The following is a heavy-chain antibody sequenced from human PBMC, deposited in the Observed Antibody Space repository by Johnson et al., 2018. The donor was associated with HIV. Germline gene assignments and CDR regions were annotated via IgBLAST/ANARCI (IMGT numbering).Heavy chain of an antibody. J-gene: IGHJ3*02. V-gene: IGHV3-15*01. CDR3: SVDDFDI. Sequence: VQLVESGGDLVKAGGSLRLSCAASALTFRKAWMGWVRQAPGKGLEWVGRIKSKTDGGTTDYAAPVKDRFTISRDDSKNTLYLQMNSLKTEDTAVYYCSVDDFDIWGQGTMVTVSS. CDR2: IKSKTDGGTT. CDR1: ALTFRKAW.